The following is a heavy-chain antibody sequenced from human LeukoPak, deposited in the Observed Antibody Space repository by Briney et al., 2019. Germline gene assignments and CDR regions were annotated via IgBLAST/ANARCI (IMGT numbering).Heavy chain of an antibody. V-gene: IGHV3-74*01. Sequence: PGGSLRLSCAASRFTFSKNWMLWVRQAPGKGLEIVSRINTDGTVTTYADSVKGRFTVSRDNADNTMFLQMNSVRDEDTAVYYCATKQWLAPPPDSWGQGTPVTVSS. CDR1: RFTFSKNW. CDR3: ATKQWLAPPPDS. D-gene: IGHD6-19*01. CDR2: INTDGTVT. J-gene: IGHJ4*02.